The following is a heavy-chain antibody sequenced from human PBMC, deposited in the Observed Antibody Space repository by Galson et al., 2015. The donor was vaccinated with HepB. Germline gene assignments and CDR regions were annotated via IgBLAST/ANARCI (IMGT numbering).Heavy chain of an antibody. CDR3: ARVEPDQWRSQH. CDR2: INAGNGNT. Sequence: SVKVSCKASGYTFTSYAMHWVRQAPGQRPEWMGWINAGNGNTKYSQKFQGRVTITSDTSASTAYMELSSLRSEDTAVYYCARVEPDQWRSQHWGQGTLVTVSS. V-gene: IGHV1-3*01. J-gene: IGHJ1*01. D-gene: IGHD1-14*01. CDR1: GYTFTSYA.